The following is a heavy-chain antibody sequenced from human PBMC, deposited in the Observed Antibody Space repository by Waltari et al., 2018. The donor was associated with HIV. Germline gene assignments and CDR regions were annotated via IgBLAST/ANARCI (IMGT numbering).Heavy chain of an antibody. V-gene: IGHV3-15*01. J-gene: IGHJ4*02. CDR3: TTGRSPLDY. CDR1: GLPFSHPA. CDR2: IKSKTDGGTT. Sequence: EVQLVASGGGLVKPGGSFRLSCAASGLPFSHPASCWVRPAPGKGLEWVGRIKSKTDGGTTDYAAPVKGRFTNSRDDSKNTLYLQMNSLKTEDTAVYYCTTGRSPLDYWGQGTLVTVSS.